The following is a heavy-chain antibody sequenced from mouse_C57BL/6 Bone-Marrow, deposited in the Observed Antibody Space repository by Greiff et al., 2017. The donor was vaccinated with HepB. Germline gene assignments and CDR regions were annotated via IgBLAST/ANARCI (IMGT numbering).Heavy chain of an antibody. J-gene: IGHJ3*01. CDR1: GYTFTSYG. CDR3: ARSRVLRSWFAY. CDR2: IYPRSGNT. D-gene: IGHD2-12*01. Sequence: VKLMESGAELARPGASVKLSCKASGYTFTSYGISWVKQRTGQGLEWIGEIYPRSGNTYYNEKFKGKATLTADKSSSTAYMELRSLTSEDSAVYFCARSRVLRSWFAYWGQGTLVTVSA. V-gene: IGHV1-81*01.